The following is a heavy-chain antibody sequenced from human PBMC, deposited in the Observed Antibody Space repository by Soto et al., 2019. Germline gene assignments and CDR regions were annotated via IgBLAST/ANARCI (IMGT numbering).Heavy chain of an antibody. D-gene: IGHD2-15*01. J-gene: IGHJ4*02. CDR1: GFTVSSNY. Sequence: EVQLVESGGGLVQPGGSLRLSCAASGFTVSSNYMNWVRQAPGKGLEWVSVIYSGVSTYYADSVKGRFTISRDNSKNTRYIQMNTLGAEEKAVYYCGRGWWAHLDYWGQGTLVTV. V-gene: IGHV3-66*01. CDR3: GRGWWAHLDY. CDR2: IYSGVST.